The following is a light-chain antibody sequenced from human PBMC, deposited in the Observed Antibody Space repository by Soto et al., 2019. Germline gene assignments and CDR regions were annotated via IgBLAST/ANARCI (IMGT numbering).Light chain of an antibody. CDR3: SSFTTSSTYV. Sequence: LTQPASVSGSPGQSITVSCTGTSSDIGAYNYVSWYQQYPGRAPKLMIYEVNNRPSGVSNRFSGSKSGNTASLTISGLQAEDEADYYCSSFTTSSTYVVGAGTKVTVL. V-gene: IGLV2-14*01. J-gene: IGLJ1*01. CDR2: EVN. CDR1: SSDIGAYNY.